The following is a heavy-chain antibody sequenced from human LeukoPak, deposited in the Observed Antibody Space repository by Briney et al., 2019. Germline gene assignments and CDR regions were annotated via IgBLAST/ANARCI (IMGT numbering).Heavy chain of an antibody. V-gene: IGHV1-69*05. J-gene: IGHJ6*03. CDR1: GGTFNNHA. D-gene: IGHD3-22*01. CDR2: IIPIFGTA. Sequence: SVKVSCKASGGTFNNHAINWVRQAPGQGLEWMGGIIPIFGTANYAQKFQDRVTISTNESTSTAYIELIIVMSKDTALYYCGRGIYYASSDARPYYYMDVWGKGTTVTVSS. CDR3: GRGIYYASSDARPYYYMDV.